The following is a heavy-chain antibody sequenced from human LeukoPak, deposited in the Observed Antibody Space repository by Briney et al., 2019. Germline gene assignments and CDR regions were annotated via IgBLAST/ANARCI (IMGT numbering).Heavy chain of an antibody. Sequence: GESLKISCKGSGYSFTSYWIGWVRQMPGKGLEWMGIIYPGDSDTRYSPSFQGQVTISADKSISTAYLQWSSLKASDTAMYYCARHDGVGYCSGGSCYGPGGFDPWGQGTLVTVSS. J-gene: IGHJ5*02. CDR2: IYPGDSDT. CDR1: GYSFTSYW. D-gene: IGHD2-15*01. CDR3: ARHDGVGYCSGGSCYGPGGFDP. V-gene: IGHV5-51*01.